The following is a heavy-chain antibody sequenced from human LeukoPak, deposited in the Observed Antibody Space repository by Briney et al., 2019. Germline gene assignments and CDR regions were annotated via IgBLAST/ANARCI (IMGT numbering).Heavy chain of an antibody. CDR2: ISGSGGST. J-gene: IGHJ4*02. CDR3: AKDRGLVGASRGLDY. Sequence: GGSLRLSCAASGFTFRSYAVNWVRQAPGKGLEWVSAISGSGGSTYYADSVKGRFIISRDNSKNTLYLQMNSLRAEDTAIYYCAKDRGLVGASRGLDYWGQGTLVTVSS. D-gene: IGHD1-26*01. V-gene: IGHV3-23*01. CDR1: GFTFRSYA.